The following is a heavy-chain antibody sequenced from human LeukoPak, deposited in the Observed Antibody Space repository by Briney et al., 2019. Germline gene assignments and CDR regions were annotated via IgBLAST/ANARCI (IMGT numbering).Heavy chain of an antibody. D-gene: IGHD4-17*01. J-gene: IGHJ6*02. V-gene: IGHV1-24*01. Sequence: PVASVKVSCKASGYSFTAYGINWVRQAPGKGLEWMGGFDPEDGETIYAQKFQGRVTMTEDTSTDTAYMELSSLRSEDTAVYYCATAALGDYVGDYYYGMDVWGQGTTVTVSS. CDR2: FDPEDGET. CDR1: GYSFTAYG. CDR3: ATAALGDYVGDYYYGMDV.